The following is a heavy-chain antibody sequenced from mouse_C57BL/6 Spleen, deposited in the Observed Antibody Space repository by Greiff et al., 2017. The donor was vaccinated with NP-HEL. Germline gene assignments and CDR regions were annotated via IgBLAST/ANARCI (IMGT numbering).Heavy chain of an antibody. CDR3: ARYQDYDGVAY. V-gene: IGHV7-3*01. D-gene: IGHD2-4*01. Sequence: EVKVVESGGGLVQPGGSLSLSCAASGFTFTDYYMSWVRQPPGKALEWLGFIRNKANGYTTEYSASVKGRFTISRDNSQSILYLQMNALRAEDSATYYCARYQDYDGVAYWGQGTLVTVSA. J-gene: IGHJ3*01. CDR2: IRNKANGYTT. CDR1: GFTFTDYY.